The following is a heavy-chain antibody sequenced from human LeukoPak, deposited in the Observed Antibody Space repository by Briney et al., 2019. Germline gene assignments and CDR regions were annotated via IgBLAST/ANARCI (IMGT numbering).Heavy chain of an antibody. CDR2: IRSKASGGTT. Sequence: GGSLRLSCTASGFTFGDYGMRWFRQAPGKGLEWIGFIRSKASGGTTEYAASVKGRFTISRDDSKSIAYLQMNSLKTEDTAVYYCTTVRVWGQGTLVTVSS. V-gene: IGHV3-49*03. D-gene: IGHD6-13*01. J-gene: IGHJ4*02. CDR3: TTVRV. CDR1: GFTFGDYG.